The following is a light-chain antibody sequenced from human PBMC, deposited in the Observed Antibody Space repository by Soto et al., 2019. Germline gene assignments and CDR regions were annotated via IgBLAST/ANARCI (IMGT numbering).Light chain of an antibody. Sequence: EIVLTQSPGTLSLSPGERATISCRASQSVSIHYLAWYQQKPGQAPRLLIYGASIRATGIPGRFSGGGSGTDFTLTISSLEPEDFAVYYCQQHDSLSLTFGQGTKLEVQ. J-gene: IGKJ1*01. CDR2: GAS. CDR3: QQHDSLSLT. CDR1: QSVSIHY. V-gene: IGKV3-20*01.